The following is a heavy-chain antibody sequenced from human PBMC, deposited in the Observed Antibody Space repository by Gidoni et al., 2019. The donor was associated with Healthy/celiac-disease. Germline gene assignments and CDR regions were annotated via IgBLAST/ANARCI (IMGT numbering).Heavy chain of an antibody. CDR1: GYSISSGYY. CDR2: TYHSGST. Sequence: QVQLQESGPGLVKPSETLSLTCAVSGYSISSGYYWGWIRQPPGKGLAWIGSTYHSGSTYYNPSLKSRVTISVDTSKNQFSLKLSSVTAADTAVYYCARGLVGARGYFDYWGQGTLVTVSS. V-gene: IGHV4-38-2*01. CDR3: ARGLVGARGYFDY. D-gene: IGHD1-26*01. J-gene: IGHJ4*02.